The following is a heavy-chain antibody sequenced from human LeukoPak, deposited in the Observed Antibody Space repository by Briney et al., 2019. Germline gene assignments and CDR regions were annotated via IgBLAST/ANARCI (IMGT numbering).Heavy chain of an antibody. CDR2: INYSGST. CDR1: GGSFSGYY. CDR3: ARGSVKSDAFDI. Sequence: SETLSLTCAVYGGSFSGYYWSWIRQPPGKGLEWIGEINYSGSTNYNPSLKSRVTISVDTSKNQFSLKLSSVTAADTAVYYCARGSVKSDAFDIWGQGTMVTVSS. V-gene: IGHV4-34*01. J-gene: IGHJ3*02.